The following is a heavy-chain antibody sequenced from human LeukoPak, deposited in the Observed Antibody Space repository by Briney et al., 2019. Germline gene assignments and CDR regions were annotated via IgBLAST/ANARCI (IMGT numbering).Heavy chain of an antibody. J-gene: IGHJ4*02. V-gene: IGHV3-30*18. D-gene: IGHD2-15*01. CDR2: ISYDGSNK. CDR1: RFTFSSYG. Sequence: GGSLRLSCAASRFTFSSYGMHWVRQAPGKGLEWVAVISYDGSNKYYADSVKGRFTISRDNSKNTLYLQMNSLRAEDTAVYYCAKDGGYCSGGSCYSAFDYWGQGTLVIVSS. CDR3: AKDGGYCSGGSCYSAFDY.